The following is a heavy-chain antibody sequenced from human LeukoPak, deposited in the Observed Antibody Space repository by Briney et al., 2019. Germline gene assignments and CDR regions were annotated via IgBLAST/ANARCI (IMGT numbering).Heavy chain of an antibody. CDR1: GFTFSSYA. J-gene: IGHJ4*02. Sequence: GGSLRLSCSASGFTFSSYAMHWVRQAPGKGLEYVSAISSNGGSTYYADSVKGRFTISRDNSKNTLYLQMSSLRAEDTAVYYCVKDAIDDRVLLWFGEPNAQIDYWGQGTLVTVSS. CDR3: VKDAIDDRVLLWFGEPNAQIDY. D-gene: IGHD3-10*01. V-gene: IGHV3-64D*06. CDR2: ISSNGGST.